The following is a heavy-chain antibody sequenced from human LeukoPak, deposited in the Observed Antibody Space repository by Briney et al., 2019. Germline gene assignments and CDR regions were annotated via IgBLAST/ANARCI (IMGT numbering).Heavy chain of an antibody. CDR3: AKDLGSSSWYGDY. J-gene: IGHJ4*02. Sequence: GRSLRLSCAASGFTFSSYGMHWVRQAPGKGLEWVAVISYDGSNKYYADSVKGRFTISRANSKNTLYLQMNSLRAEDTAVYYCAKDLGSSSWYGDYWGQGTLVTVSS. V-gene: IGHV3-30*18. CDR2: ISYDGSNK. CDR1: GFTFSSYG. D-gene: IGHD6-13*01.